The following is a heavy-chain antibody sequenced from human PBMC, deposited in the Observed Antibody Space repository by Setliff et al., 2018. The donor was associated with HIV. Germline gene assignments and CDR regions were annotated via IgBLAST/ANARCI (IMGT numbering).Heavy chain of an antibody. CDR2: INTDKGIT. V-gene: IGHV1-2*02. Sequence: ASVKVSCKASGYTFIDYYIHWVRQAPGRGLEWMGWINTDKGITEYAENFQGRVTMTRDTSITTAYMEVSRLTSDDTAVYYCARGRYSGSYFLFDSWGQGTQVTVS. CDR1: GYTFIDYY. D-gene: IGHD1-26*01. J-gene: IGHJ4*02. CDR3: ARGRYSGSYFLFDS.